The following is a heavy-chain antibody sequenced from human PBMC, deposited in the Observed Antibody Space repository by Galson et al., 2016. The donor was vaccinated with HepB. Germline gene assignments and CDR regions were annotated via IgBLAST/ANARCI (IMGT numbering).Heavy chain of an antibody. CDR1: GGTVTSGSDY. CDR3: AREGTY. J-gene: IGHJ4*02. CDR2: IHSSGST. Sequence: QVQLQESGPGLVKPSETLSLTCPVAGGTVTSGSDYWTWIRQPPGKGLEWLGYIHSSGSTNYNPSLKSRVTISVDTSKNQFSLRLSSVTAADTAMYYCAREGTYWGQGTLVTVSP. V-gene: IGHV4-61*01.